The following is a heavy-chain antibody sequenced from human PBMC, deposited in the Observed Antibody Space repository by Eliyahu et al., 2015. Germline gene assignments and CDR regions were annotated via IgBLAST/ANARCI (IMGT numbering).Heavy chain of an antibody. V-gene: IGHV3-30*01. J-gene: IGHJ3*02. Sequence: QVQLMESGGGVVXPGRSLRLSCXAXGXXFNTYAMHWVRQAPGKGLEWVSLISYEGNNQYYADSVKGRFTISRDNSKNTLYLQMNSLRAEDTAMYYCARGGWFRELNAFDIWGQGTMVTVSS. D-gene: IGHD3-10*01. CDR3: ARGGWFRELNAFDI. CDR1: GXXFNTYA. CDR2: ISYEGNNQ.